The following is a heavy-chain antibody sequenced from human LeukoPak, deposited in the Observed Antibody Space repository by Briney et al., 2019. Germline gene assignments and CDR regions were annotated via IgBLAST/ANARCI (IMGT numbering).Heavy chain of an antibody. CDR1: GFTFSSYG. J-gene: IGHJ4*02. CDR2: ISYDGSIK. D-gene: IGHD1-26*01. Sequence: GGSLRLSCAASGFTFSSYGMHWVRQAPGKGLEWVAVISYDGSIKYYADSVKGRFTISRDNSQNTLDLQMNSLRAEDTAVYYCARDLSERYSTDYWGQGTLVTVSS. V-gene: IGHV3-30*03. CDR3: ARDLSERYSTDY.